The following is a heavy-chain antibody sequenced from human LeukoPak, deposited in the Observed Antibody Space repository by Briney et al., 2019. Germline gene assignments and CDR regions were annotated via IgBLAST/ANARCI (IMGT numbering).Heavy chain of an antibody. CDR2: IYYSGST. V-gene: IGHV4-59*12. Sequence: PSETLSLTCTVSGGSISSYYWSWIRQPPGKGLEWIGYIYYSGSTNYNPSLKSRVTISVDTSKNQFSLKPSSVTAADTAVYYCASSGGYCSSTSCLYNWFDPWGQGTLVTVSS. J-gene: IGHJ5*02. D-gene: IGHD2-2*01. CDR3: ASSGGYCSSTSCLYNWFDP. CDR1: GGSISSYY.